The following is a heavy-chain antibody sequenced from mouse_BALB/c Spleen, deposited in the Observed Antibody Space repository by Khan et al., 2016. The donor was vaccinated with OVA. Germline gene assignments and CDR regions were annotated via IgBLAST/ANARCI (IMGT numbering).Heavy chain of an antibody. Sequence: QVQLQQSGPELVKPGASVKMSCKASGYTFTDYVMNWVKQRNGQGLEWIGQIYPGSDSTYYDEKFKGKATLTAARSSSTAYMQLSNLTSEDSAVYFCARAGWDVFAYWGQGTLVTVSA. CDR2: IYPGSDST. CDR1: GYTFTDYV. J-gene: IGHJ3*01. V-gene: IGHV1-77*01. D-gene: IGHD4-1*01. CDR3: ARAGWDVFAY.